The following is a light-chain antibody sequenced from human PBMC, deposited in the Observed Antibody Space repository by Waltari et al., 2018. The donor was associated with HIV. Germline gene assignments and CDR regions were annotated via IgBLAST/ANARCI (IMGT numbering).Light chain of an antibody. CDR2: GAS. J-gene: IGKJ1*01. CDR1: QSVPNNY. V-gene: IGKV3-20*01. CDR3: QHYGTSLHWT. Sequence: FVLTQSPGTLSLSPGARAPISCRASQSVPNNYLAWYQKKVGQAPRLLIYGASTRATGIPSRFSGSGSGADFTLTINRLEPEDFAVYYCQHYGTSLHWTFGQGTKVEIK.